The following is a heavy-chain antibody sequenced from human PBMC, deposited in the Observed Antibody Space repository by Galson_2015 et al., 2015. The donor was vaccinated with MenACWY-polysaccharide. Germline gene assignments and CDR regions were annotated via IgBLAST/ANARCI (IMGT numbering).Heavy chain of an antibody. V-gene: IGHV1-18*01. J-gene: IGHJ6*03. Sequence: SVKVSCKASGYTFPNYGITWVRQAPGQGLEWMGWINTYNGITSYAQKLQDGVTMTTDTSTSTAYMDLRSLRSDDTAVYYCARGAGYYYYMDVWGKGTTVTVSS. CDR3: ARGAGYYYYMDV. CDR2: INTYNGIT. CDR1: GYTFPNYG.